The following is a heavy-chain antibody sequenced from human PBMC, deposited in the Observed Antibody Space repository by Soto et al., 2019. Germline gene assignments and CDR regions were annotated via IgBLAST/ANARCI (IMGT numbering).Heavy chain of an antibody. V-gene: IGHV1-46*01. J-gene: IGHJ4*02. D-gene: IGHD1-26*01. CDR2: IDPNADTT. CDR3: AREFGGSRVFDH. Sequence: XSVKVSYNTSGYSFTDYFIHLVRQAPGQGLEWMGIIDPNADTTNYAQKFQGRVTVTRDTSTSTVYMGFRRMRSEDTAVYFCAREFGGSRVFDHWGQGTLVTVSS. CDR1: GYSFTDYF.